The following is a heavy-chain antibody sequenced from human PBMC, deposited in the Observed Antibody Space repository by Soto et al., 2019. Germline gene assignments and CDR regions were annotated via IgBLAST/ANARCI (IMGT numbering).Heavy chain of an antibody. V-gene: IGHV3-33*06. Sequence: QVQLVESGGGVVQPGRSLRLSCAASGFTFSSYGMHWVRQAPGKGLEWVAVIWYNGSDKKYADSVKGRFTISRDNSEKTLYLQMNSVRAEDTAVYYCAKDYGDWTGLYYYGMDVWGQGTTVTVSS. CDR3: AKDYGDWTGLYYYGMDV. CDR2: IWYNGSDK. CDR1: GFTFSSYG. D-gene: IGHD4-17*01. J-gene: IGHJ6*02.